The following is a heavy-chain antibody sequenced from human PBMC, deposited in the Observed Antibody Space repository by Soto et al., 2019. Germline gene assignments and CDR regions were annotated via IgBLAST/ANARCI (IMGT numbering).Heavy chain of an antibody. Sequence: EVQLVESGGGLVQPGRSLRLSCAASGFTFDDYAMHWVRQAPGKGLEWVSGISWNSDNIGYADSVRGRFTISRDNAKNSVHLQMNSLRADDTALYYCAKDREPGYCSSPSCYVGAFDIWGQGTMVTVSS. CDR3: AKDREPGYCSSPSCYVGAFDI. D-gene: IGHD2-2*01. CDR2: ISWNSDNI. CDR1: GFTFDDYA. J-gene: IGHJ3*02. V-gene: IGHV3-9*01.